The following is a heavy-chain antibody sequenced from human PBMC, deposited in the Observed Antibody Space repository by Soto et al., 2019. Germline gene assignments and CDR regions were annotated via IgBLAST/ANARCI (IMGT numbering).Heavy chain of an antibody. J-gene: IGHJ4*02. CDR2: IRWKTEII. V-gene: IGHV3-9*01. CDR1: GFTFGDYG. Sequence: PGGSLRLSCAASGFTFGDYGMHWIRQTPGKGLEWVSGIRWKTEIIGYADSVKGRFTISRDNAKKSLHLQMNNLREDDTALYYCAKGSYLFDYWGQGTLVTVS. D-gene: IGHD3-10*01. CDR3: AKGSYLFDY.